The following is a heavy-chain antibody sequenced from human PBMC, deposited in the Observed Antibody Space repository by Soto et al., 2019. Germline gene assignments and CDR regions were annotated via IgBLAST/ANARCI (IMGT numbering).Heavy chain of an antibody. D-gene: IGHD1-26*01. Sequence: GGSLRLSCAASGFTFSSYEMNWVRQAPGKGLEWVSYISSSGSTIYYADSVKGRFTISRDNAKNSLYLQMNSLRAEDTAVYYCARESWELHNWSFDLWGRGTLVTVSS. CDR1: GFTFSSYE. CDR3: ARESWELHNWSFDL. CDR2: ISSSGSTI. V-gene: IGHV3-48*03. J-gene: IGHJ2*01.